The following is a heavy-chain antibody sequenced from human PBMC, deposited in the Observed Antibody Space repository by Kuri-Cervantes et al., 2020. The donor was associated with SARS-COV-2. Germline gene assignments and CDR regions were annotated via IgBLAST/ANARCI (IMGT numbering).Heavy chain of an antibody. Sequence: GGSLRLSCAGSGFPFSNYVMSWVRQAPGKGLEWVAVIWYDGSNKYYADSVKGRFTISRDNSKNTLYLQMNSLRAEDTAVYYCAEGHSGTWGQGTLVTVSS. CDR1: GFPFSNYV. D-gene: IGHD1-26*01. CDR2: IWYDGSNK. V-gene: IGHV3-33*08. J-gene: IGHJ5*02. CDR3: AEGHSGT.